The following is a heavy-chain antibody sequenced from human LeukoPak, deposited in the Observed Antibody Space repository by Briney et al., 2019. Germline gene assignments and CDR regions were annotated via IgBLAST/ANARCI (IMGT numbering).Heavy chain of an antibody. Sequence: SETLSLTCTVSGGSTSSYFWIWIRQPPGKGLEWIGYIHNSGETKYNPSLKSRVTISADTSKNQVYLKLRSVTAADTAVYYCVRDLWGAGGTQYWGQGTQVIVSS. CDR1: GGSTSSYF. CDR3: VRDLWGAGGTQY. D-gene: IGHD6-13*01. J-gene: IGHJ4*02. V-gene: IGHV4-59*01. CDR2: IHNSGET.